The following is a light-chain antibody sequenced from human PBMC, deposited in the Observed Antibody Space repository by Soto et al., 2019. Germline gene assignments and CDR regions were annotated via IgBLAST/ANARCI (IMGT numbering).Light chain of an antibody. CDR2: DAS. V-gene: IGKV3-11*01. CDR3: QQRSNWPSIT. Sequence: EIVLTQSPATLSLSPGERATLSCRASQSVSSYLAWYQQKPGQSPRLLIYDASTRAPGIPARFSGSGTGTDFTLTISSLEPEDSAVYHCQQRSNWPSITFGQGTRLE. J-gene: IGKJ5*01. CDR1: QSVSSY.